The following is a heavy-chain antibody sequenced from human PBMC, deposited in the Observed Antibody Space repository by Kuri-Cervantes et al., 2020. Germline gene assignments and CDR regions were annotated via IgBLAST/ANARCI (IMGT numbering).Heavy chain of an antibody. V-gene: IGHV3-21*01. Sequence: GESLKISCAASGFTVSSNCMSWLRQAPGKGLEWVSSISSSSSYIYYADSVKGRFTISRDNAKNSLYLQMNSLRAEDTAVYYCARAVAVAGMGPQFDYWGQGTLVTVSS. J-gene: IGHJ4*02. CDR3: ARAVAVAGMGPQFDY. D-gene: IGHD6-19*01. CDR2: ISSSSSYI. CDR1: GFTVSSNC.